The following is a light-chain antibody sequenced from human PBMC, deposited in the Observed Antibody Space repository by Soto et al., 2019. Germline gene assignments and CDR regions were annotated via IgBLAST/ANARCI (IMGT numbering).Light chain of an antibody. V-gene: IGKV3-20*01. CDR2: GAS. J-gene: IGKJ1*01. Sequence: EIVLTQSPGTLSLSPGERATLSCRSSQSFSSSDLAWYQQKPGHAPSLLIYGASSRATGIPDRFSGNGSGTDFTLTISSLEPEDFAVYYCQQYGSSSWTFGQGTKEEI. CDR3: QQYGSSSWT. CDR1: QSFSSSD.